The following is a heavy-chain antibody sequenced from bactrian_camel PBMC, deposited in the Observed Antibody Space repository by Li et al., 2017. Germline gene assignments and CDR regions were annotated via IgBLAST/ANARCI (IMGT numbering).Heavy chain of an antibody. Sequence: VQLVESGGGSVEAGGSLRLSCVASGDSNNAACLGWFRQAPGKEREGVAAIWRQGGTTRYADSVKGRFTISRDNTKNTLALQLNSLKTEDTAKYLCAKVLGGSWYRGVFEKWGQGTQVTVS. D-gene: IGHD6*01. CDR1: GDSNNAAC. CDR2: IWRQGGTT. J-gene: IGHJ4*01. CDR3: AKVLGGSWYRGVFEK. V-gene: IGHV3S42*01.